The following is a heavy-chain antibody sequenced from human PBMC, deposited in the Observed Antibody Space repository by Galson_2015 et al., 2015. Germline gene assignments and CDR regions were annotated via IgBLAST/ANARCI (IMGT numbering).Heavy chain of an antibody. CDR2: IWYDDTNK. CDR1: GFTFSSYG. V-gene: IGHV3-33*01. CDR3: ASLPVVPAATTDSYYYMDV. J-gene: IGHJ6*03. D-gene: IGHD2-2*01. Sequence: SLRLSCAASGFTFSSYGMHWVRQAPGKGLEWVAVIWYDDTNKYYADSVKGRFTISRDNSKNTLYLQMNSLRAEDTAVYYCASLPVVPAATTDSYYYMDVWGKGTTVTVSS.